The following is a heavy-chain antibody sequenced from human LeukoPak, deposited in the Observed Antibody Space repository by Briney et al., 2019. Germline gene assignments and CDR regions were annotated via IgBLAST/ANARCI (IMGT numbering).Heavy chain of an antibody. D-gene: IGHD5-24*01. CDR3: TRVGYIDEGIDY. CDR2: IKQDGSKK. Sequence: GGSLRHSCAASGFTFSSYWMNWARQAPGKGLEWVANIKQDGSKKSYVDSVKGRFTISRDNAKNSLYLQMNSLRAEYTAIYYCTRVGYIDEGIDYWGQGTLVTVSS. CDR1: GFTFSSYW. V-gene: IGHV3-7*04. J-gene: IGHJ4*02.